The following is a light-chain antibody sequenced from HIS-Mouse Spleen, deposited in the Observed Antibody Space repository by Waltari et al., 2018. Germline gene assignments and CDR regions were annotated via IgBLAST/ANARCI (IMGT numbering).Light chain of an antibody. CDR2: DVS. CDR1: SSDAGGYNY. Sequence: QSALTQPRSVSGSPGQSVTISCTGTSSDAGGYNYVSWYQQPPGKAPKLMIYDVSKRPSGVPDRFSGSKSGNTASLTISGLQAEDEADYYCCSYAGSFVVFGGGTKLTVL. V-gene: IGLV2-11*01. J-gene: IGLJ2*01. CDR3: CSYAGSFVV.